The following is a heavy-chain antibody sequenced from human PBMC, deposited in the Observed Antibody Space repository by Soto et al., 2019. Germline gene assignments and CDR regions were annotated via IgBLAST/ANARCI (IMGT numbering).Heavy chain of an antibody. CDR1: GFTFSSYA. CDR3: ARYIPGVRYDGMDV. D-gene: IGHD2-2*01. Sequence: EVQLLESGGGLVQPGGSLRLSCAASGFTFSSYAMKWVRQAPGKGLEWVSLIGESGTPTYYADSVKGRFTIPRDNSGNTLFLQMYSLRAEDTAVYYCARYIPGVRYDGMDVWGQGTTVTVSS. CDR2: IGESGTPT. V-gene: IGHV3-23*01. J-gene: IGHJ6*02.